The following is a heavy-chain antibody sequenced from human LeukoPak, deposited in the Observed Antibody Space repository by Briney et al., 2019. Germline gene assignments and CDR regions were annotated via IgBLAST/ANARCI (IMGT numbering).Heavy chain of an antibody. CDR2: INPNSGGT. CDR3: ARDPPVIVGNYYFDY. V-gene: IGHV1-2*02. D-gene: IGHD2-21*01. CDR1: GYTFTGYY. J-gene: IGHJ4*02. Sequence: VASVKVSCKASGYTFTGYYMHWVRQAPGQGLEWMGWINPNSGGTNYAQKFQGRVTMTRDTSISTAYMELSRLRSDDTAVYYCARDPPVIVGNYYFDYWGQGTPVTVSS.